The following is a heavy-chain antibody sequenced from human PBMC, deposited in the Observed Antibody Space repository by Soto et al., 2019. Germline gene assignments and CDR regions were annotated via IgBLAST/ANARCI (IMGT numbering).Heavy chain of an antibody. CDR1: GFTFSSYA. CDR3: ARVIPVAGGGYYFDY. V-gene: IGHV3-33*01. D-gene: IGHD6-19*01. Sequence: QVHLVESGGGVVQPGRSLRLSCAASGFTFSSYAMHWVRQAPGKGLEWVAVIWYDGSNKYYADSVKGRFTISRDNSKNTLFLQMNSLRAEDTAVYYYARVIPVAGGGYYFDYWGQGTLLTVSS. J-gene: IGHJ4*02. CDR2: IWYDGSNK.